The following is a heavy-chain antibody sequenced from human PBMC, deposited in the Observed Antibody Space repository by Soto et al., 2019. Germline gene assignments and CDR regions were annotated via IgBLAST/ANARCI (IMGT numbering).Heavy chain of an antibody. J-gene: IGHJ3*02. CDR1: GFSLSTSGMC. CDR2: IDWDVDK. Sequence: GSGPTLVNPTQTLTLTCTFSGFSLSTSGMCVSWIRQPTGKALEWLALIDWDVDKYYSTSLKTRLTISKDTSKNQVGLTMTNMDPVDTATYYCARRLSYDSSGTHAFDSWGQGTMVTVSS. CDR3: ARRLSYDSSGTHAFDS. D-gene: IGHD3-22*01. V-gene: IGHV2-70*01.